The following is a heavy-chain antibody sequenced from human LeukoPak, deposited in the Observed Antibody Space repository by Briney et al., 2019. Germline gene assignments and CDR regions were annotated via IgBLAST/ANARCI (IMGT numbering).Heavy chain of an antibody. D-gene: IGHD6-19*01. CDR1: GFTVSSNY. CDR3: ERDSGWYSGPYYFDY. V-gene: IGHV3-66*01. CDR2: IYSGCST. J-gene: IGHJ4*02. Sequence: GGALRLSCAASGFTVSSNYMSWVHQAPGKGLDWVSVIYSGCSTYYADSVKPRFTISRHNSKNTLYLQMHRLRGQDTAVYYCERDSGWYSGPYYFDYWGQGTLVTVSS.